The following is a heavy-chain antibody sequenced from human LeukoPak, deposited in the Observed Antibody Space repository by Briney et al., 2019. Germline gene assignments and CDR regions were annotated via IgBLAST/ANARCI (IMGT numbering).Heavy chain of an antibody. CDR2: MSGSGGMT. J-gene: IGHJ4*02. CDR1: GFTFSAYA. CDR3: AKGAMPYYDGSGYNYFDY. D-gene: IGHD3-22*01. V-gene: IGHV3-23*01. Sequence: GGSLRLSCAVSGFTFSAYAMSWVRQAPGKGPEWVSAMSGSGGMTYYADSVKGRFSISRDNSKNTLHLQMNSLRAEDTAVYYCAKGAMPYYDGSGYNYFDYWGQGTPVTVSS.